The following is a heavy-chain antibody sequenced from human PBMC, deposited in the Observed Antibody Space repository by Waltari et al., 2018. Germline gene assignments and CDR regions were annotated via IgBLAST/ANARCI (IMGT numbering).Heavy chain of an antibody. CDR1: GGSINSGDYC. CDR3: ARGRYSYAVYYGLDV. CDR2: IYHTGST. Sequence: QLQLQVSGSGLVRPSETLSLTCGVSGGSINSGDYCWTWIRQPPGKGLEWIGYIYHTGSTYYNPSLRSRVTISVDRSKTHFALNLTSVRAADTAVYYCARGRYSYAVYYGLDVWGQGTTVTVSS. D-gene: IGHD3-16*01. V-gene: IGHV4-30-2*01. J-gene: IGHJ6*02.